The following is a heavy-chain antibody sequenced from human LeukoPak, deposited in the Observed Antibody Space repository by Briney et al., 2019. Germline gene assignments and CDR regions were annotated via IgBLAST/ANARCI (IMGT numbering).Heavy chain of an antibody. CDR1: GFTFSSYG. CDR3: ARVMYSSGWYDY. Sequence: GGSLRLSCAASGFTFSSYGMHWVRQATGKGLEWVSAIGTAGDTYYPGSVKGRFTISRENAKNSLYLQMNSLRAGDTAVYYCARVMYSSGWYDYWGQGTLVTVSS. V-gene: IGHV3-13*01. CDR2: IGTAGDT. D-gene: IGHD6-19*01. J-gene: IGHJ4*02.